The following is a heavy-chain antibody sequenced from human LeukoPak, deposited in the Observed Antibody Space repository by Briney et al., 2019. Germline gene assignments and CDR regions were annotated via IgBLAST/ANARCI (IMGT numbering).Heavy chain of an antibody. V-gene: IGHV3-23*01. CDR1: GFTFSSYA. CDR3: ARGPTVDGSGGYGNY. D-gene: IGHD3-10*01. J-gene: IGHJ4*02. CDR2: ISGSGGST. Sequence: GGSLRLSCAASGFTFSSYAMSWVRQAPGKGLEWVSAISGSGGSTYYADSVKGRFTISRDNSKNTLYLQMNSLRAEDTAVYYCARGPTVDGSGGYGNYWGQGTLVTVSS.